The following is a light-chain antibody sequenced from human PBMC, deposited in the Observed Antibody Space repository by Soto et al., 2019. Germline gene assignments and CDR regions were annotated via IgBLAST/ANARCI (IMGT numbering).Light chain of an antibody. CDR1: QSVSRH. CDR3: QQYSSWPLT. J-gene: IGKJ4*01. CDR2: GAS. Sequence: EKVMTQSPATLSVSPGERATLSCRASQSVSRHLAWYQQKPGQAPRILIYGASTRATGIPTRFSGSGSGTEFTLTISSLQSEHSAVYYCQQYSSWPLTFGGGTKVEIK. V-gene: IGKV3-15*01.